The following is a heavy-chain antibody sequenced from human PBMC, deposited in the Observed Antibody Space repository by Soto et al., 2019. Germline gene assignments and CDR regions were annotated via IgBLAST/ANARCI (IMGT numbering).Heavy chain of an antibody. D-gene: IGHD6-6*01. Sequence: EVQLVQSGAEVKKPGESLRISCQGSGYSYTSNWISWVRQMPGKGLEWVGRIDLSDAYVNYSPSFQGHVTLAVDKSITPAYLQWSSLRASDSAMYFCAAARPSLDYWGQGTMVTVSS. J-gene: IGHJ4*02. CDR3: AAARPSLDY. CDR2: IDLSDAYV. CDR1: GYSYTSNW. V-gene: IGHV5-10-1*03.